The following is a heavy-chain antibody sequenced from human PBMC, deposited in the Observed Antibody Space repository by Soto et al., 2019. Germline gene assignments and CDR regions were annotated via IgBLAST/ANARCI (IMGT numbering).Heavy chain of an antibody. J-gene: IGHJ6*03. Sequence: PSETLSLTCTVSGGSISSSSYYWGWIRQPPGKGLEWIGSIYYSGSTYYNPSLKSRVTISVDTSKNQFSLKLSSVTAADTAVYYCARQTRPGIIAALGAHYYYYMDVWGKGTTVTVSS. D-gene: IGHD6-6*01. V-gene: IGHV4-39*01. CDR2: IYYSGST. CDR1: GGSISSSSYY. CDR3: ARQTRPGIIAALGAHYYYYMDV.